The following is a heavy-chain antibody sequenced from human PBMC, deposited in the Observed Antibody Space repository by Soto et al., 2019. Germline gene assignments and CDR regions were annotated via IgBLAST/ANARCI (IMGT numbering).Heavy chain of an antibody. V-gene: IGHV4-39*01. Sequence: PSETLSLTCTVSGGSITISRYYWSWIRQPPGKGLEWIGNIYYSGSTYYNPSLTSRVTISVDTSKNQFSLKLTSVSAADTAVFFCATVGSSSGPFDSWGPGTLVTVSS. CDR3: ATVGSSSGPFDS. CDR1: GGSITISRYY. D-gene: IGHD6-25*01. J-gene: IGHJ4*02. CDR2: IYYSGST.